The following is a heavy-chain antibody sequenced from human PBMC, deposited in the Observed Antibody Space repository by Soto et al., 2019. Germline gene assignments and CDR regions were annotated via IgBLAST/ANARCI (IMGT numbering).Heavy chain of an antibody. D-gene: IGHD5-18*01. Sequence: SETLSLTCAVYGGSFSGYYWGWIRQPPGKGLEWIGEINHSGSTNYNPSLKSRVTISVDTSKNQFSLKLSSVTAADTAVYYCARGLGYSYGSNFDYWGQGTLVTVSS. CDR3: ARGLGYSYGSNFDY. J-gene: IGHJ4*02. CDR2: INHSGST. CDR1: GGSFSGYY. V-gene: IGHV4-34*01.